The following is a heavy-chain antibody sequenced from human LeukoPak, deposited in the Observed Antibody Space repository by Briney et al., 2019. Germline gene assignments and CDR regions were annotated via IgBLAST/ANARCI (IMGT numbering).Heavy chain of an antibody. CDR3: ASGDSGSSLYYFDY. CDR1: GGTFSSYA. J-gene: IGHJ4*02. CDR2: IIPIFGTA. D-gene: IGHD1-26*01. V-gene: IGHV1-69*01. Sequence: SVKVSCKASGGTFSSYAISWVRQAPGQGLEWMGGIIPIFGTANYAQKFQGRVAITADESTSTAYMELSSLRSEDTAVYYCASGDSGSSLYYFDYWGQGTLVTVSS.